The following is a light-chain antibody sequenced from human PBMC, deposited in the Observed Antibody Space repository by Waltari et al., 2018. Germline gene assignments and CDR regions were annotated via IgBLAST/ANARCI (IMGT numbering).Light chain of an antibody. CDR1: PSVSRY. CDR2: ASS. CDR3: QHRSNWPL. J-gene: IGKJ3*01. V-gene: IGKV3-11*01. Sequence: EIVLTQSPATLSLSPGERATLSCRASPSVSRYLAWYQQKPSQAPRLRIYASSNRAKDIPARFSGRGSGTDFTLTISSLEPEDFAVYYCQHRSNWPLFGPGTKVDIK.